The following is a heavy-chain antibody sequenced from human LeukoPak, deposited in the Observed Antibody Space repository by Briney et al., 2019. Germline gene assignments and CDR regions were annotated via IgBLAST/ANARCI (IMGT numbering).Heavy chain of an antibody. J-gene: IGHJ4*02. CDR2: ISSSSSYI. D-gene: IGHD3-9*01. CDR1: GFTFSSYS. V-gene: IGHV3-21*01. Sequence: GGSLRLSCAASGFTFSSYSMNWVRQAPGKGLEWVSSISSSSSYIYYADSVKGRFTISRDNAKNSLYLQMNSLRAEDTAVYYCARGYYDILTGYSPDFDYWGQGTLVTASS. CDR3: ARGYYDILTGYSPDFDY.